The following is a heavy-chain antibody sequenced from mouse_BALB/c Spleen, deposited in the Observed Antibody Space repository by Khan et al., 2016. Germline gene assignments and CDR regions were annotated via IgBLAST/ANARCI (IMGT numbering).Heavy chain of an antibody. CDR1: GFNIKDTY. J-gene: IGHJ2*01. CDR2: IDPANGNT. D-gene: IGHD1-1*01. Sequence: IQLVQSGAELVKPGASVKLSCTASGFNIKDTYMHWVKQRPEQGLEWIGRIDPANGNTKYDPKFQGKATITADTSSNTAYLQLSSLTSEDTAVYYCARWASTVVDYWGQGTTLTVSS. V-gene: IGHV14-3*02. CDR3: ARWASTVVDY.